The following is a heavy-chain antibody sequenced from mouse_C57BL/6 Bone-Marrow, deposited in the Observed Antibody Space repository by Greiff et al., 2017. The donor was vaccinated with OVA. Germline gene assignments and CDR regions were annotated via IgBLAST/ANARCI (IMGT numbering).Heavy chain of an antibody. Sequence: EVQLQQSGPGLVKPSQSLSLTCSVTGYSITSGYYWNWIRQFPGNKLEWMGYISYDGSNNYNPSLKNRISITRDTSKNQFFLKLNSVTTEDTATYYCARGGEDGYYRYYAMDYWGQGTSVTVSS. CDR1: GYSITSGYY. J-gene: IGHJ4*01. V-gene: IGHV3-6*01. D-gene: IGHD2-3*01. CDR2: ISYDGSN. CDR3: ARGGEDGYYRYYAMDY.